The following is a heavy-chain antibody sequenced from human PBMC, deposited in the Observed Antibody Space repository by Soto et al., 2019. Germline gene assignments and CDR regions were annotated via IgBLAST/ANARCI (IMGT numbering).Heavy chain of an antibody. Sequence: EVQLLESGGGLVQPGGSLRLSCAASGFTFSNYAVTWVRQAPGKGLEWVSTISGSGGSTYYADSVKGRFTISRDNATNTLYLQMNSLRAEDTAGYYCAKDQGSSWYEIDYWGQGTLVTVSS. CDR2: ISGSGGST. CDR3: AKDQGSSWYEIDY. D-gene: IGHD6-13*01. J-gene: IGHJ4*02. CDR1: GFTFSNYA. V-gene: IGHV3-23*01.